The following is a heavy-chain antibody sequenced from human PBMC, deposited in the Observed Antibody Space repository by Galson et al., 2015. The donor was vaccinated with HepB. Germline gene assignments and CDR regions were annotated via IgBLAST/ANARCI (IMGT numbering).Heavy chain of an antibody. J-gene: IGHJ3*02. CDR1: GYTFTGYY. CDR3: ARWKATEGSAFDI. D-gene: IGHD5-12*01. Sequence: SVKVSCKASGYTFTGYYMHWVRQAPGQGLEWMGRINPNSGGTNYAQKFQGRVTMTRDTSISTAYMELSRLRSDDTAVYYCARWKATEGSAFDIWGQGTMVTVSS. CDR2: INPNSGGT. V-gene: IGHV1-2*06.